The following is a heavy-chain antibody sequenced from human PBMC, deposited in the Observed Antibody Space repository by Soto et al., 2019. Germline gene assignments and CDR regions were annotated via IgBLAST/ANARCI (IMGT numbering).Heavy chain of an antibody. J-gene: IGHJ6*02. CDR3: ARDSHYSGSYYLLEYYYYGMDV. D-gene: IGHD3-10*01. CDR1: GYTYSCYG. V-gene: IGHV1-18*01. Sequence: ASAKVSCKASGYTYSCYGINWARQSPGQGLEWLGWISAYDGYTNYAQKLQGRVTMTTDTSTSTAYMELRSLRSDDTAVYYCARDSHYSGSYYLLEYYYYGMDVWGQGTTVTVSS. CDR2: ISAYDGYT.